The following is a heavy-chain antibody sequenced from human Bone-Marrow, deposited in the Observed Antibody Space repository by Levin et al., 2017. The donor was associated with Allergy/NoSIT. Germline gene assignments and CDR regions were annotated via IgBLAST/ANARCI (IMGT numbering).Heavy chain of an antibody. CDR2: MYYNVNP. V-gene: IGHV4-59*01. D-gene: IGHD4-23*01. CDR3: ARVYPWDYGGNPGRYFDL. CDR1: DGSINSFF. Sequence: SETLSLTCTASDGSINSFFWSWIRQPPGKGLEWIGHMYYNVNPDYNPSLESRVTISMDTSKSEFYLTLTSVTAADTAVYYCARVYPWDYGGNPGRYFDLWGRGTLVSVSS. J-gene: IGHJ2*01.